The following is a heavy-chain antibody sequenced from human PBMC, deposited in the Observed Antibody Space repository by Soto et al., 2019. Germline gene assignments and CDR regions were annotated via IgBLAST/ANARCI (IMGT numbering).Heavy chain of an antibody. D-gene: IGHD3-3*01. V-gene: IGHV3-21*01. J-gene: IGHJ5*02. CDR1: GFTFSSYS. CDR2: ISSSSSYI. CDR3: ARGFYDSWSGYPSWFDP. Sequence: GGSLRLSCAASGFTFSSYSMNWVHQAPGKGLEWVSSISSSSSYIYYADSVKGRFTISRDNAKNSLYLQMNSLRAEDTAVYYCARGFYDSWSGYPSWFDPWGQGTMVTVYS.